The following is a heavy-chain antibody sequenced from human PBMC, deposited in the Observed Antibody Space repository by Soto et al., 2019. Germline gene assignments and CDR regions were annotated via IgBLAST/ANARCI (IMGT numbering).Heavy chain of an antibody. V-gene: IGHV3-7*05. D-gene: IGHD6-13*01. J-gene: IGHJ4*02. CDR2: IKYDDSET. CDR3: AAWSRSNWFYY. CDR1: GFIFSSHL. Sequence: EVQLVESGGGLVQPGGSLRLSCEGSGFIFSSHLMGWVRQSPVRGLEWVANIKYDDSETPYMDFAKGRFTISRDNAKKTLYLQMTSLRVEDTAVYYCAAWSRSNWFYYWGQGTLVTVSS.